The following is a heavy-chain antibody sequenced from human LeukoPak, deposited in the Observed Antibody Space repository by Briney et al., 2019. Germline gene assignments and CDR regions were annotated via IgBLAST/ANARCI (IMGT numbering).Heavy chain of an antibody. D-gene: IGHD1-1*01. Sequence: GGSLRLSCATSGFTFDEHAMHWVRQVPGRGLEWVSLISGDGANEYYADSVKGRFTISRDNSRNSLFLQMNRLRTEDTALYFCAKRSGAPNNFDYWGQGVLVTVSS. J-gene: IGHJ4*02. CDR3: AKRSGAPNNFDY. CDR2: ISGDGANE. V-gene: IGHV3-43*02. CDR1: GFTFDEHA.